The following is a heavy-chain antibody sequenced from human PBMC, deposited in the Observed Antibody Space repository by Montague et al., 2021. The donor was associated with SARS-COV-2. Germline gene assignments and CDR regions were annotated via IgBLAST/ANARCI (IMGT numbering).Heavy chain of an antibody. CDR3: AGVRYYGSGTPLGTDV. V-gene: IGHV4-34*01. CDR1: GGSFSGYY. CDR2: INHSGST. D-gene: IGHD3-10*01. J-gene: IGHJ6*02. Sequence: SETLSLTCAVYGGSFSGYYWSWIRQPPGKELEWIGEINHSGSTNYNPSLKSRVTISVGTSKNQFSLKLSSVTAADTAVYYCAGVRYYGSGTPLGTDVWGQGTTVTVSS.